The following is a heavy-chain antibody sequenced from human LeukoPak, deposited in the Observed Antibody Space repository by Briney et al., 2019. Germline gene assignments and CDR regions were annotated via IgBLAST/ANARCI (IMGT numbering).Heavy chain of an antibody. CDR3: ARATGKGFDY. Sequence: ASVKVSCKASGYTFTGYYMHWVRQAPGQGLGWMGWINPNSGGTNYAQKFQGRVTVTRDTSISTAYMELRSLRSDDTAVYYCARATGKGFDYWGQGTLVTVSS. CDR1: GYTFTGYY. J-gene: IGHJ4*02. V-gene: IGHV1-2*02. D-gene: IGHD3-10*01. CDR2: INPNSGGT.